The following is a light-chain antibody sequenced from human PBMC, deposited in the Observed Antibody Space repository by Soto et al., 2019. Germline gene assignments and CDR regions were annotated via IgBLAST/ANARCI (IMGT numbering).Light chain of an antibody. J-gene: IGLJ2*01. CDR1: SSDVGRYNL. Sequence: QSALTQPASVSGSPGQSITISCTGTSSDVGRYNLVSWYQQHPGKAPKLMIYEDTKRPSGVSNRFSGSKSGNTASLTISGLQAEDEADYHCCSFAGSITFVVFGGGTKLTVL. V-gene: IGLV2-23*02. CDR2: EDT. CDR3: CSFAGSITFVV.